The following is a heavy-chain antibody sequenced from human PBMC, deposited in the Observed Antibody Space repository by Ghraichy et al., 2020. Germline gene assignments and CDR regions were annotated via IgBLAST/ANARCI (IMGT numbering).Heavy chain of an antibody. CDR1: GGSISSSSYY. CDR3: ARRVRQLGGYYYYYMDV. J-gene: IGHJ6*03. Sequence: SETLSLTCTVSGGSISSSSYYWGWIRQPPGKGLEWIGSIYYSGSTYYNPSLKSRVTISVDTSKNQFSLKLSSVTAADTAVYYCARRVRQLGGYYYYYMDVWGKGTTVTVSS. CDR2: IYYSGST. D-gene: IGHD3-16*01. V-gene: IGHV4-39*01.